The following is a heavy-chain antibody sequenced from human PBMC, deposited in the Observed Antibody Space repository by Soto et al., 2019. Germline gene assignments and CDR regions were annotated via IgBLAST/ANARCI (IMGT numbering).Heavy chain of an antibody. CDR3: ARDFTMGATYSGPSFYSMDV. J-gene: IGHJ6*02. CDR1: GFTFSSYG. D-gene: IGHD1-26*01. V-gene: IGHV3-33*01. CDR2: IWFDGTNY. Sequence: QVQLVESGGGVVQPGGSLRLSCAASGFTFSSYGMHWVRQAPGEGLEWVALIWFDGTNYRQADSVRGRFSISRDNSKNTLYLQMDSLRAGDTGVYYCARDFTMGATYSGPSFYSMDVWGQETTVTVSS.